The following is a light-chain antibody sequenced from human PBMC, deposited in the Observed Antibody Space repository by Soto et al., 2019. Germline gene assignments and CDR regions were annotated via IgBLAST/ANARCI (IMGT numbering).Light chain of an antibody. CDR1: QSVSRTY. CDR2: GAS. Sequence: EIVLTQSPGTLSLSPGERATLSCRASQSVSRTYLAWYQQKPGQAPRLLIYGASSRATGIPDRFSGSGSGTDFTLTISRLEPEDFAVYYCQQYGSSPITFGQGTRLDIK. J-gene: IGKJ5*01. CDR3: QQYGSSPIT. V-gene: IGKV3-20*01.